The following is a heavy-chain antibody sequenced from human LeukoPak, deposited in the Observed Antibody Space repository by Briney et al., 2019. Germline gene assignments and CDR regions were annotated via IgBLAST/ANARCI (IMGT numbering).Heavy chain of an antibody. J-gene: IGHJ4*02. V-gene: IGHV3-11*05. Sequence: GGSLRLSCAASGFTFSDYYMSWIRQAPGKGLEWVSYISSSSSYTNYADSVKGRFTISRDNAKNSLYLQMNSLRAEDTAVYYCARVAEIQLWLRSAFDHWGQGTLVTVSS. CDR3: ARVAEIQLWLRSAFDH. CDR2: ISSSSSYT. D-gene: IGHD5-18*01. CDR1: GFTFSDYY.